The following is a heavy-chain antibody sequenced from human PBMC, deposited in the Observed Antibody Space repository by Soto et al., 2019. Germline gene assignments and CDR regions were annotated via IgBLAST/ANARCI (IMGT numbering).Heavy chain of an antibody. CDR2: IYYSGST. CDR1: GGSISSYY. J-gene: IGHJ6*03. V-gene: IGHV4-59*01. D-gene: IGHD3-10*01. CDR3: ARDSMVRGVTDYYYYMDV. Sequence: KASETLSLTCTVSGGSISSYYWSWIRQPPGKGLEWIGYIYYSGSTNYNPSLKSRVTISVDTSKNQFSLKLSSVTAADTAVYYCARDSMVRGVTDYYYYMDVWGKGTTVTVSS.